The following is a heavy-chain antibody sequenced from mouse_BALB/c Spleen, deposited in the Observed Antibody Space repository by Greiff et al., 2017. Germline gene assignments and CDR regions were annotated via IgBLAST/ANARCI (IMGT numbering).Heavy chain of an antibody. CDR2: INSNGGST. CDR3: ARDPEFYFDY. Sequence: EVKLVESGGGLVQPGGSLKLSCAASGFTFSSYGMSWVRQTPDKRLELVATINSNGGSTYYPDSVKGRFTISRDTAKNTLYLQMSSLKSEDTAMYYCARDPEFYFDYWGQGTTLTVSS. V-gene: IGHV5-6-3*01. J-gene: IGHJ2*01. CDR1: GFTFSSYG.